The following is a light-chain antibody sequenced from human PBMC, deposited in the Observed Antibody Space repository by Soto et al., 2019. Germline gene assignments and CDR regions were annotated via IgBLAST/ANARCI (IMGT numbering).Light chain of an antibody. Sequence: ETVLTQCAATLPGNPGARATXSCRASKSVSSSLAWYQQKPSQAPSLLVYVGSTRSTDMRDRFGAGEYGTQFTLSLNSLECADFAGYYCQQYHTLLTFGPGTIADIK. CDR1: KSVSSS. CDR2: VGS. CDR3: QQYHTLLT. V-gene: IGKV3-15*01. J-gene: IGKJ3*01.